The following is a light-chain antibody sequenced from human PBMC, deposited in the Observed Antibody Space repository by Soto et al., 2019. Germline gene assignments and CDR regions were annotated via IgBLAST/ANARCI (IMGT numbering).Light chain of an antibody. CDR1: QSISGY. CDR3: QQSYSTPIT. V-gene: IGKV1-39*01. Sequence: DIQMTQSPSSLSASVGDRVTITCRASQSISGYLNWYQQKPGKAPNLLIYAASSLQSGVPSRFSGSGSGTDFTLTINSLHPEDFATYSCQQSYSTPITFGQGTRLEIK. CDR2: AAS. J-gene: IGKJ5*01.